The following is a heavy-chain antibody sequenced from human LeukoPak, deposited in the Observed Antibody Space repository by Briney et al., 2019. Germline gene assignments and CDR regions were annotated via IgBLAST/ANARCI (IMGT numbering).Heavy chain of an antibody. J-gene: IGHJ4*02. Sequence: GGSLRLSCAASGFTVSSSYMSWVRQAPGKGLEWVSVIYSGGSTYYADSVKGRFTISRDNSKNTLYLQMNSLRAEDTAVYYCARDFHSSGWLYYFDYWGQGTLVTVSS. CDR3: ARDFHSSGWLYYFDY. D-gene: IGHD6-19*01. CDR2: IYSGGST. V-gene: IGHV3-53*01. CDR1: GFTVSSSY.